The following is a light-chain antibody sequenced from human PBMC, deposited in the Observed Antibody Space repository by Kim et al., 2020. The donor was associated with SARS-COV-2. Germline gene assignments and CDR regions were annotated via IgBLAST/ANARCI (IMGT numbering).Light chain of an antibody. CDR1: NIVRRN. V-gene: IGLV3-9*01. CDR2: RDY. Sequence: SYELTQPLSVSVALGQTASITCGGNNIVRRNVHWYQQRPGQAPVLVIYRDYNRPSGIPERFSGSNSGNTVTLTISRAQDGDEADYYCQVWDSSTWVFGGGTQLTVL. CDR3: QVWDSSTWV. J-gene: IGLJ3*02.